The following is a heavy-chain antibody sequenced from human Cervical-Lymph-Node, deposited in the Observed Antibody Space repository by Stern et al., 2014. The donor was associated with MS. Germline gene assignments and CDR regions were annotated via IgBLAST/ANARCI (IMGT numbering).Heavy chain of an antibody. CDR2: IIPVFGTA. V-gene: IGHV1-69*01. J-gene: IGHJ4*02. CDR3: ASSHRGVYGDRYFDY. CDR1: GVTFSSYA. Sequence: QVQLGQSGAEVKKPGSSVKVSCKASGVTFSSYAISWVRQAPGQGLEWMGGIIPVFGTANYAQKFQGRVTITADESTSTAYMELSSLRSEDTAVYYCASSHRGVYGDRYFDYWGQGTLVTVSS. D-gene: IGHD4-17*01.